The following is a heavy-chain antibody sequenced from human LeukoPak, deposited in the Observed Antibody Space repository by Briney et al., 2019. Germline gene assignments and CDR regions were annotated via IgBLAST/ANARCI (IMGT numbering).Heavy chain of an antibody. V-gene: IGHV1-2*02. J-gene: IGHJ4*02. CDR3: ARATGTFFDF. CDR2: ITPYSGST. Sequence: GASVKVSCKASGFTFTGYPIHWVRQAPGQGLEWMGWITPYSGSTNYAQKFQGRVTMTRDTSIRTAYMELSGLTSDDTAVYYCARATGTFFDFWGQGSLVTVSS. CDR1: GFTFTGYP. D-gene: IGHD1/OR15-1a*01.